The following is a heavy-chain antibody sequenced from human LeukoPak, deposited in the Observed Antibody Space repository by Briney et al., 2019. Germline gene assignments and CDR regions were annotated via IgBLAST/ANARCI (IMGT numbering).Heavy chain of an antibody. D-gene: IGHD3-10*01. J-gene: IGHJ4*02. V-gene: IGHV1-2*02. CDR2: INPNSGGT. CDR1: GYTFTGYY. Sequence: ASVKVSCKASGYTFTGYYMHWVRQAPGQGLEWMGWINPNSGGTNYAQKFQGRVTVTRDTSISTAYMELSRLRSDDTAVYYCVRDEVLPWFGDLDYWGQGTLVTVSS. CDR3: VRDEVLPWFGDLDY.